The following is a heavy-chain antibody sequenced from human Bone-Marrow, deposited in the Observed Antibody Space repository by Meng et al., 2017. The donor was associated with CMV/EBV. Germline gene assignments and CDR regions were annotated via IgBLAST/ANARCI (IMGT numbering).Heavy chain of an antibody. CDR2: MNPNSGNT. D-gene: IGHD4-11*01. Sequence: ASVKVSCKASGYTFTTYGISWVRQAPGQGLEWMGWMNPNSGNTGYAQKFQGRVTMTRNTSISTAYMELSSLRSEDTAVYYCARGPYSNWDYWGQGKLVTVPS. V-gene: IGHV1-8*02. CDR1: GYTFTTYG. J-gene: IGHJ4*02. CDR3: ARGPYSNWDY.